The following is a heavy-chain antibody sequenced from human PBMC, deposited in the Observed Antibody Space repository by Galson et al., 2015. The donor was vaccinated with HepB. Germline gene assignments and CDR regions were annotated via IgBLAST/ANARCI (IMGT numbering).Heavy chain of an antibody. CDR3: ARDRWATYDY. Sequence: SLRLSCAASGFNFNEYYMSWVRQAPGKGLEWVAYMGSSSGYKHYADSVKGRFTISRDNAKNSMYLQMTSLRAEDTAVYYCARDRWATYDYWGQGTLVTVSS. D-gene: IGHD1-26*01. CDR1: GFNFNEYY. J-gene: IGHJ4*02. V-gene: IGHV3-11*06. CDR2: MGSSSGYK.